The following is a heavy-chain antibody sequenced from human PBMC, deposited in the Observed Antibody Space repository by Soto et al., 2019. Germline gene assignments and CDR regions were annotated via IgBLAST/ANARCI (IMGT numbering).Heavy chain of an antibody. CDR3: ATAHPGPHKYDSSGQDALDI. J-gene: IGHJ3*02. CDR2: FDPEDGET. CDR1: GYTLTELS. Sequence: ASVKVSCKVSGYTLTELSMHWVRQAPGKGLEWMGGFDPEDGETIYAQKFQGRVTMTEDTSTDTAYMELSSLRSEDTAVYYCATAHPGPHKYDSSGQDALDIWGQGTIVTVSS. D-gene: IGHD6-19*01. V-gene: IGHV1-24*01.